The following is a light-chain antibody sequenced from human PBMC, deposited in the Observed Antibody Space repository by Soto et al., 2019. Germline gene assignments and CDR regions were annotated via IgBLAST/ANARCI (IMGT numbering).Light chain of an antibody. CDR1: QTVSSY. CDR3: QQRSSLPLT. J-gene: IGKJ4*01. V-gene: IGKV3-11*01. CDR2: DAS. Sequence: EIVLTQSPATLSLSPGERATLSCRASQTVSSYLAWYQQKPGQAPRLLIYDASSRATGIPARFSGSGAGTDFTLTISILEPEDFAVYYCQQRSSLPLTFGGGTKVDIK.